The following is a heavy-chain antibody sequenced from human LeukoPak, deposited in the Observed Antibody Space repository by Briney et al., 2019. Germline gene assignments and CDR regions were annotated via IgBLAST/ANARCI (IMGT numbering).Heavy chain of an antibody. CDR2: FDPEDGET. CDR1: GHTLTELS. J-gene: IGHJ4*02. CDR3: ATPPGRLRGRVARGLFDY. Sequence: ASVKVSCKVSGHTLTELSMHWVRQAPGKGPEWMGGFDPEDGETVYAQKFQGRVTMTEDTSTDTAYMELSSLRSEDTAVYYCATPPGRLRGRVARGLFDYWGQGTLVIVSS. V-gene: IGHV1-24*01. D-gene: IGHD3-3*01.